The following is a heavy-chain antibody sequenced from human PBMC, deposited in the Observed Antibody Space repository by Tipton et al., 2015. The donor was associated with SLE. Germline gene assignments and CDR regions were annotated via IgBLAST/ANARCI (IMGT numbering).Heavy chain of an antibody. CDR3: ARHRGYCSGSSCTPWYFDL. Sequence: TLSLTCIVSGGSISSSSYYWGWIRQPPGKGLEWIASIYYSVTTYCNPSLKSRATISVDTSKNQFSLKLSSVTAADTAVYYCARHRGYCSGSSCTPWYFDLWRRGTLVTVST. D-gene: IGHD2-15*01. CDR2: IYYSVTT. V-gene: IGHV4-39*01. CDR1: GGSISSSSYY. J-gene: IGHJ2*01.